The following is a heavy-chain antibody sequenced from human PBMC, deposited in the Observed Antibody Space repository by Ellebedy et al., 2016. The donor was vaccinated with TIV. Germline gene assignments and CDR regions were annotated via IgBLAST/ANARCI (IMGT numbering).Heavy chain of an antibody. J-gene: IGHJ4*02. CDR1: GFTFSSYW. CDR2: IKQDGSVK. V-gene: IGHV3-7*01. CDR3: AREVGGGGAY. D-gene: IGHD2-21*01. Sequence: GGSLRLXCAASGFTFSSYWTHWVRQAPGKGLEWVANIKQDGSVKKYVDSVKGRFTISRDNGKNSLYLQMNSLRGEDTAVYYCAREVGGGGAYWGQGTLVTVSS.